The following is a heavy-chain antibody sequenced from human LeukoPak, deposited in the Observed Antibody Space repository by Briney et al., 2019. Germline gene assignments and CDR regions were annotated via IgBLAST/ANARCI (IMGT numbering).Heavy chain of an antibody. CDR2: IYYSGST. CDR1: GGSISSYY. V-gene: IGHV4-59*08. CDR3: ARREAAAGISPFDP. Sequence: PSETLSLTCTVSGGSISSYYWSWIRQPPGKGLEWIGYIYYSGSTNYNPSLKSRVTISVDTSKNQFSLKLSSVTAADTAVYYCARREAAAGISPFDPWGQGTLVTVSS. D-gene: IGHD6-13*01. J-gene: IGHJ5*02.